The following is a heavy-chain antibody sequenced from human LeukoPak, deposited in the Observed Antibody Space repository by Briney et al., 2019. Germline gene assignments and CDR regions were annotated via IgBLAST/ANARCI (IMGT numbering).Heavy chain of an antibody. V-gene: IGHV3-74*01. Sequence: TGGSLRLSCAASGFTFSSYWMHWVRQVPGKGLVWVSRINPGGSSTAYADSVKGRFTISRDYAKNTLYLQMDSLRAEDTAIYYCARSSQADDYWGQGTLVSVSS. J-gene: IGHJ4*02. CDR3: ARSSQADDY. CDR2: INPGGSST. CDR1: GFTFSSYW. D-gene: IGHD6-13*01.